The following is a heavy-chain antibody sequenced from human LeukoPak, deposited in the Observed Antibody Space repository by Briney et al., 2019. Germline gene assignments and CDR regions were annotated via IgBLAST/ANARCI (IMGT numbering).Heavy chain of an antibody. J-gene: IGHJ4*02. Sequence: SETLSLTCTVSGGSVSSTTYYWSWIRQPPGQGLEWIASINYSGSTYYNPSLKSRVTISVDTSENQFSLKLSSVTAADTAVYYCARYVVYGSGKYYFDYWGQGTLVTVSS. V-gene: IGHV4-39*01. CDR1: GGSVSSTTYY. CDR2: INYSGST. CDR3: ARYVVYGSGKYYFDY. D-gene: IGHD3-10*01.